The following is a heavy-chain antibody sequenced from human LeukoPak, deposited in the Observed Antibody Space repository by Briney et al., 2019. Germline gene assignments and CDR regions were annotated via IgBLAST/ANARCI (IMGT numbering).Heavy chain of an antibody. D-gene: IGHD3-22*01. V-gene: IGHV1-18*01. CDR1: GYTFTSYG. CDR2: ISAYNGNT. J-gene: IGHJ4*02. CDR3: ARAHYYDSSDTVWY. Sequence: ASVKVSCKASGYTFTSYGISWVRQAPGQGLEWMGWISAYNGNTNYAQKLQGRVTMTTDTSTSTAYMELRSLRSDDTDVYYCARAHYYDSSDTVWYWGQGTLVTVSS.